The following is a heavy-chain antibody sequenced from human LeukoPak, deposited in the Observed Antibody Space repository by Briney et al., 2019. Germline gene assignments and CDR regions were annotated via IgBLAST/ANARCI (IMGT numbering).Heavy chain of an antibody. CDR2: ITLSSSTI. J-gene: IGHJ4*02. D-gene: IGHD6-13*01. Sequence: SGGSLTLSCVASGFNFNNYNMIWVRQAPGKGLEWVSYITLSSSTIYYADSVKGRFTISRDNAKNSVYLQMNSLRAEDTAVYYCAREPSYSSSWYTSCDYWGQGTLVTVSS. CDR3: AREPSYSSSWYTSCDY. CDR1: GFNFNNYN. V-gene: IGHV3-48*01.